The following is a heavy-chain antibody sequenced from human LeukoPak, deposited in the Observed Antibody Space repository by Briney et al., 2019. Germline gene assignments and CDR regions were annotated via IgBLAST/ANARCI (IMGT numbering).Heavy chain of an antibody. CDR1: GYTFTSYD. V-gene: IGHV1-18*01. Sequence: GASVKVSCKASGYTFTSYDITWVRQAPGPRLEWMGWISTYNGNTNNAHNLQARVIMTTNTSTSTAYMELRSLRSDDTAVYYCARRPSGSAGNDCWGQGTLVTVSS. CDR3: ARRPSGSAGNDC. CDR2: ISTYNGNT. J-gene: IGHJ4*02. D-gene: IGHD1-26*01.